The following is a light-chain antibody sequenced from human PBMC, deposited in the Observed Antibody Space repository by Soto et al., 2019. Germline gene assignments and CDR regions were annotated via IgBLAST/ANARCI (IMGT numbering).Light chain of an antibody. CDR3: QQYSQWPLT. Sequence: EIVMTQSPATLSVYQGERATLSCRASQSVTSNLAWYQQKPGQAPRLLMYGVSTRATGIPARFGGSGSATEFTLTISSLQSEDFAVYYCQQYSQWPLTFGGGTNVDIK. CDR1: QSVTSN. V-gene: IGKV3-15*01. CDR2: GVS. J-gene: IGKJ4*01.